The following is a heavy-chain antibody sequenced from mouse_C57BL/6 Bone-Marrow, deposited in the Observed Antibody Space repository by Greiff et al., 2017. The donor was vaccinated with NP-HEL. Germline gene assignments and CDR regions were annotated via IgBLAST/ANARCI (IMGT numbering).Heavy chain of an antibody. Sequence: EVQLVESGGGLVKPGGSLKLSCAASGFTFSSYAMSWVRQTPEKRLEWVATISDGGSYTYYPDNVKGRFTISRDNAKNNLYLQMGHLKSEDTAMYYCARERANYDYPLYYYAMDYWGQGTSVTVSS. V-gene: IGHV5-4*01. CDR2: ISDGGSYT. CDR3: ARERANYDYPLYYYAMDY. CDR1: GFTFSSYA. D-gene: IGHD2-4*01. J-gene: IGHJ4*01.